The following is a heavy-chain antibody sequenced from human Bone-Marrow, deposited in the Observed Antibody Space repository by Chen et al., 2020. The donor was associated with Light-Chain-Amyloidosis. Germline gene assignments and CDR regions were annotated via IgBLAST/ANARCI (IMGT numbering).Heavy chain of an antibody. J-gene: IGHJ4*02. D-gene: IGHD6-19*01. CDR1: GLSFSDKY. CDR2: IDSRSTYR. Sequence: QVQLVESGGGLVKPGGSLRLSCAASGLSFSDKYMTWIRQTAGKGLEWVAYIDSRSTYRNYADSAKGRFTISRDNAKNSLYLQMNSLRVEDTGVYYCARVWDSGWSYFDNWGQGTLVTVSS. V-gene: IGHV3-11*06. CDR3: ARVWDSGWSYFDN.